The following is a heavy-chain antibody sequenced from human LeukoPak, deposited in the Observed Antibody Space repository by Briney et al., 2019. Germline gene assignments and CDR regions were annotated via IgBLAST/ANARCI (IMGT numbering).Heavy chain of an antibody. J-gene: IGHJ4*02. CDR3: ARGSYGGNPSDY. Sequence: ASVKVSCKASGYTFTGYYMHWVRQAPGQGLEWMGWINPNGGGTNYAQKFQGRVTMTRDTSISTAYMELSRLRSDDTAVYYCARGSYGGNPSDYWGQGTLVTVSS. V-gene: IGHV1-2*02. CDR2: INPNGGGT. D-gene: IGHD4-23*01. CDR1: GYTFTGYY.